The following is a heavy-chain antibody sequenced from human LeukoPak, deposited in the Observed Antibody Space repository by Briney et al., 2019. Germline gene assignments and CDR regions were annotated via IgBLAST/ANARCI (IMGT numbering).Heavy chain of an antibody. D-gene: IGHD6-19*01. V-gene: IGHV4-59*01. J-gene: IGHJ3*02. CDR3: ARGESLAVSFDI. CDR2: IYYSGST. Sequence: PSETLSLTCTVSGYSISSYYWSWIRQPPGKGLEWIGYIYYSGSTNYNPSLKRRVTISEEKYKNQFSLKLSSVTAADTAVYYCARGESLAVSFDIWGQGTMVTVSS. CDR1: GYSISSYY.